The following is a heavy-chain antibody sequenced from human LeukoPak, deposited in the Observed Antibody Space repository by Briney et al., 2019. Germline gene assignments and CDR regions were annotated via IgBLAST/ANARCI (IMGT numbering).Heavy chain of an antibody. CDR3: ARGTGDSYGD. Sequence: PSETLSLTCTVPGGSISSYYWSWIRQPAGKGLEWIGRIYTSGITTYNPHLKSRVTISVAKTKNQFSLKLSSVTAANTAVYYCARGTGDSYGDWGQGTPVTVSS. CDR2: IYTSGIT. J-gene: IGHJ4*02. V-gene: IGHV4-4*07. D-gene: IGHD5-18*01. CDR1: GGSISSYY.